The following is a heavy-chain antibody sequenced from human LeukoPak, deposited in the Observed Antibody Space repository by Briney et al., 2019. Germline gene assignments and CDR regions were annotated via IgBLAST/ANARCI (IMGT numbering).Heavy chain of an antibody. CDR1: GFTFSSYA. D-gene: IGHD2-2*02. CDR3: ARAPGVVVPAAIGSYYYGMDV. V-gene: IGHV4-31*02. CDR2: IYYSGST. Sequence: LRLSCAASGFTFSSYAMSWVRQHPGKGLEWIGYIYYSGSTYYNPSLKSRVTISVDTSKNQFSLKLSSVTAADTAVYYCARAPGVVVPAAIGSYYYGMDVWGQGTTVTVSS. J-gene: IGHJ6*02.